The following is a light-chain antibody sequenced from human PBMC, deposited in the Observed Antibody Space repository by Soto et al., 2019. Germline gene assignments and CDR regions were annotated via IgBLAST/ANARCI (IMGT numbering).Light chain of an antibody. CDR1: QTISTY. J-gene: IGKJ1*01. Sequence: DIQMTQSPSSLSASVGDRVTITCRASQTISTYLHWYQQKPGKAPKLLIYAASSLQSGVPSRFSGSGSGTHFTLTISSLQPEDFATYYCQQANSFPWTFGQGTKVDIK. CDR2: AAS. CDR3: QQANSFPWT. V-gene: IGKV1-39*01.